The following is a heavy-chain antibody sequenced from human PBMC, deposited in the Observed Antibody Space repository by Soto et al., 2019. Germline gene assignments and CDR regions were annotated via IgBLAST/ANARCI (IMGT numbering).Heavy chain of an antibody. CDR1: GFTFSDYY. V-gene: IGHV3-11*01. J-gene: IGHJ4*02. D-gene: IGHD7-27*01. Sequence: QVQLVESGGGLVKPGGSLRLSCAASGFTFSDYYMSWIRQAPGKGLEWVSYISSSDSTIYYADSVKGRFTISRDNAKNPRYLQMNSRRVEDTAVYYCAGDKWGIGGLFDYWGQGTLVTVSS. CDR2: ISSSDSTI. CDR3: AGDKWGIGGLFDY.